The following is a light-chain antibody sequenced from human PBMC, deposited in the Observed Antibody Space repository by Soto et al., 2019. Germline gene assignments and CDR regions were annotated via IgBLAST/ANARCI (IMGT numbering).Light chain of an antibody. V-gene: IGLV1-44*01. J-gene: IGLJ2*01. Sequence: QSALTQPPSASGTPGQRVTISCSGSSSNIGSNTVNWYQQLPGTAPKLLIYSNNQRPSGVPDRFSGSKSGTSASLAISGLQSEYEADYYCAAWDDSLNVVFGGGTKVTVL. CDR1: SSNIGSNT. CDR2: SNN. CDR3: AAWDDSLNVV.